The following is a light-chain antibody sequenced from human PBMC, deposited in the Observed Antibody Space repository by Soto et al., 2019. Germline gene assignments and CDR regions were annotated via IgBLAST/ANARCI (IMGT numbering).Light chain of an antibody. J-gene: IGKJ5*01. V-gene: IGKV3-15*01. CDR1: QSVSSD. CDR2: GAS. Sequence: EIVLTQSPGTLSLSPGESATLSCRASQSVSSDYLAWYQQKPGRAPRLLIYGASTRATGIPARFSGSGSGTEFTLTISNLQSEDVALYYCQHYFNWPYTFGQGTRLDIK. CDR3: QHYFNWPYT.